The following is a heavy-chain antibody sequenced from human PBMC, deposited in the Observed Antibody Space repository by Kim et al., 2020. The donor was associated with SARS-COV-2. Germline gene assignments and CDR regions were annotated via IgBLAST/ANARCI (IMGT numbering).Heavy chain of an antibody. CDR1: GFTFNNYA. CDR3: VKDMHLAVAAGGFTY. Sequence: GGSLRLSCAASGFTFNNYAMTWVRQAPGKGLEWVSGITGRGDKKAYADSVKGRFTISRDNAKNPLYLQMNSLTAEDAALYYCVKDMHLAVAAGGFTYWGKGTLVAASS. D-gene: IGHD6-19*01. V-gene: IGHV3-9*01. J-gene: IGHJ4*02. CDR2: ITGRGDKK.